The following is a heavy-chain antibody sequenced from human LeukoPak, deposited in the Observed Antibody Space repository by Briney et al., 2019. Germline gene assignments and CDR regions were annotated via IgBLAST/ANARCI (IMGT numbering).Heavy chain of an antibody. J-gene: IGHJ3*02. CDR2: SSGYGGNT. Sequence: GGSLRLSCAASGFIFNKYAMSWVRQAPGKGLEWVSTSSGYGGNTYYADSVKGRFTISRDTPRSTLYLQMNSLRAEDTAVYYCAKDRGYYDSSGEDAFDMWGQGSMVTVSS. CDR3: AKDRGYYDSSGEDAFDM. CDR1: GFIFNKYA. D-gene: IGHD3-22*01. V-gene: IGHV3-23*01.